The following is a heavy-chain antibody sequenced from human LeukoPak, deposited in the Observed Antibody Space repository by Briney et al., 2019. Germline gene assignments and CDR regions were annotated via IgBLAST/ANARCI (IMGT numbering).Heavy chain of an antibody. D-gene: IGHD3-3*01. J-gene: IGHJ4*02. CDR2: ISAYNGNT. Sequence: GASVKLSCKASGYTFTSYGISWVRHAPGQRLEWMGWISAYNGNTNYAQKLQGRVTMTTDTSTSTAYMELRSLRSDDTAVYYCARVAVYYDFWSGYPLPPDYWGQGTLVTVSS. V-gene: IGHV1-18*01. CDR1: GYTFTSYG. CDR3: ARVAVYYDFWSGYPLPPDY.